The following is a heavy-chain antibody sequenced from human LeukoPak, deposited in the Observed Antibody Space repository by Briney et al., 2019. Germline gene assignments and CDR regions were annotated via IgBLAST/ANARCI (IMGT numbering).Heavy chain of an antibody. J-gene: IGHJ3*02. Sequence: RAGGSLRLSCAASGFTFSSYGMRWVRQAPGKGLEWVAVISYDGSNKYYADSVKGRFTISRDNSKNTLYLQMNSLRAEDTAVYYCAKDLFRLVRTYYYGSGLGAFDIWGQGTMVTVSS. V-gene: IGHV3-30*18. CDR3: AKDLFRLVRTYYYGSGLGAFDI. D-gene: IGHD3-10*01. CDR1: GFTFSSYG. CDR2: ISYDGSNK.